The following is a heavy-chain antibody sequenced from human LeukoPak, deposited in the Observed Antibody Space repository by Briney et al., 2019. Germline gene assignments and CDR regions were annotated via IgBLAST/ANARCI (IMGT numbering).Heavy chain of an antibody. J-gene: IGHJ4*02. Sequence: GGSLRLSCAASGFTFSSYAMHWVRQAPGKGLEWVAVISYDGSNKYYADSVKGRFTISRDNSKNTLYLQMNSLRAEDTAVYYCARAFGGVIVNLDYWGQGTLVTVSS. D-gene: IGHD3-16*02. CDR1: GFTFSSYA. V-gene: IGHV3-30-3*01. CDR2: ISYDGSNK. CDR3: ARAFGGVIVNLDY.